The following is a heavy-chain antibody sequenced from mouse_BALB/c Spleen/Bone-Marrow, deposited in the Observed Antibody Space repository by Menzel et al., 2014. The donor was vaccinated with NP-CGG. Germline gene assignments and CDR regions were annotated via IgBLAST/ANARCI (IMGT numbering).Heavy chain of an antibody. D-gene: IGHD2-12*01. V-gene: IGHV1-18*01. Sequence: DVKLQESGPELVKPGASMKISCKASGYSFTGYSMNWVKQSHGKNLEWIGLINPYNGGTSYNQKFKGKATLTVDKSSSTAYMELLSLTSEDSAVYYCARDSYDLYALDYWGQGTSVTVSS. CDR2: INPYNGGT. CDR1: GYSFTGYS. CDR3: ARDSYDLYALDY. J-gene: IGHJ4*01.